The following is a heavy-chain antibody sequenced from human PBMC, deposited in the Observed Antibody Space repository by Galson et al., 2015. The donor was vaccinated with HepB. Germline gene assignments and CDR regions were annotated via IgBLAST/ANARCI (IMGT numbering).Heavy chain of an antibody. CDR2: IYYSGST. D-gene: IGHD5-18*01. CDR3: AREMALVDTATGGGGWFDP. J-gene: IGHJ5*02. V-gene: IGHV4-39*07. CDR1: GGSISSSSYY. Sequence: SETLSLTCTVSGGSISSSSYYWGWIRQPPGKGLEWIGSIYYSGSTYYNPSLKSRVTISVDTSKNQFSLKLSSVTAADTAVYYCAREMALVDTATGGGGWFDPWGQGTLVTVSS.